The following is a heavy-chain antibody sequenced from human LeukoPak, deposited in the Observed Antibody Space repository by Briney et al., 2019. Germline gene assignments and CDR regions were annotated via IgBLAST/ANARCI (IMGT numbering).Heavy chain of an antibody. D-gene: IGHD4-17*01. CDR3: ARTHATAIHYDY. V-gene: IGHV3-74*01. CDR2: INSDGSST. J-gene: IGHJ4*02. Sequence: GGSLRLSCAASGFTFSSYAMSWVRQAPGKGLVWVSRINSDGSSTSYADSVKGRFTISRDNAKNTLYLQMNSLRAEDTAVYYCARTHATAIHYDYWGQGTLVTVSS. CDR1: GFTFSSYA.